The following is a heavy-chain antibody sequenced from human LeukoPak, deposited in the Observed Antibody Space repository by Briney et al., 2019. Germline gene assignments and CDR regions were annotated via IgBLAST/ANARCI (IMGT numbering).Heavy chain of an antibody. J-gene: IGHJ6*02. V-gene: IGHV3-21*01. CDR3: ANSLYCSGGSCYNYYGMDV. CDR1: GFTFSSYS. Sequence: GGSLRLSCAASGFTFSSYSMNWVRQAPGEGLEWVSSISSSSSYIYYADSVKGRFTISRDNAKNSLYLQMNSLRAEDTAVYYCANSLYCSGGSCYNYYGMDVWGQGTTVTVSS. CDR2: ISSSSSYI. D-gene: IGHD2-15*01.